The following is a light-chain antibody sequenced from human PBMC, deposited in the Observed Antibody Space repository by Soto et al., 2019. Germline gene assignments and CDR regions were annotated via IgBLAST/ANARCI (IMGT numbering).Light chain of an antibody. J-gene: IGKJ5*01. Sequence: IIMTQSPSTLSLYPGERATLSCRASPIVTNFLAWYQQKPGQAPRLLIYGAFNRATGIPARFSGSGSGTDFTLTISSLEPEDSAIYYCQQRNIWPPVTFCQGARLE. CDR1: PIVTNF. CDR3: QQRNIWPPVT. V-gene: IGKV3-11*01. CDR2: GAF.